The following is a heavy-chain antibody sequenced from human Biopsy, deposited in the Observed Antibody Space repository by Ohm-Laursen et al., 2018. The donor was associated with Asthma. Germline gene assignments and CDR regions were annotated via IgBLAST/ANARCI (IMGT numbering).Heavy chain of an antibody. D-gene: IGHD3-9*01. J-gene: IGHJ6*02. CDR1: GDSISSYY. CDR3: ARMNTLIQAANYFSYAMDV. CDR2: IYFSGST. V-gene: IGHV4-59*12. Sequence: GTLSLTCTVSGDSISSYYWSWIRQPPGKGLEWIGYIYFSGSTNYNPSLKSRVTISVDTSKNQFSLRLSSVTAADTAVYYCARMNTLIQAANYFSYAMDVWGQGTTVTVSS.